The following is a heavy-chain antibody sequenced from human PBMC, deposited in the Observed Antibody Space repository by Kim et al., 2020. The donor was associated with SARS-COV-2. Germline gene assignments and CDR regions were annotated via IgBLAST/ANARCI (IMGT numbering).Heavy chain of an antibody. J-gene: IGHJ6*02. Sequence: GGSLRLSCAASGFTFSSYSMNWVRQAPGKGLEWVSSISSSSSYIYYADSVKGRFTISRDNAKNSLYLQMNSLRAEDTAVYYCARYGNKAVAGRHLVLYYGMDVWGQGTTVTVSS. D-gene: IGHD6-19*01. CDR3: ARYGNKAVAGRHLVLYYGMDV. CDR1: GFTFSSYS. V-gene: IGHV3-21*01. CDR2: ISSSSSYI.